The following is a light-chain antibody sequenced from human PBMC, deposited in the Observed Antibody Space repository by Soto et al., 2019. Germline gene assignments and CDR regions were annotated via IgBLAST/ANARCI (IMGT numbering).Light chain of an antibody. V-gene: IGKV3-11*01. CDR1: QNVNTY. Sequence: EVVLTQSPVTLSLSPGERATLSCRASQNVNTYVAWFRQKPGQAPRLLIYDASNRATGVPARISGSGSGTDFTLTISSLQPEDFAVYYCQQRSNWPITFGQGTRLEI. CDR3: QQRSNWPIT. J-gene: IGKJ5*01. CDR2: DAS.